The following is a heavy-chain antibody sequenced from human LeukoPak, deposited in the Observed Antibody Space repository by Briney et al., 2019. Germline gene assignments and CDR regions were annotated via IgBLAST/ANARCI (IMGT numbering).Heavy chain of an antibody. Sequence: ASVKVSCKASGYTFTSFALHWVRQAPGQRLEWMGWTNAGNGYTKYSQKFQDRVTITRDTSASTAYMELSSLRSEDTAVYYCARRLYGDYDYLDYWGQGTLVTVSS. V-gene: IGHV1-3*01. D-gene: IGHD4-17*01. CDR1: GYTFTSFA. CDR2: TNAGNGYT. CDR3: ARRLYGDYDYLDY. J-gene: IGHJ4*02.